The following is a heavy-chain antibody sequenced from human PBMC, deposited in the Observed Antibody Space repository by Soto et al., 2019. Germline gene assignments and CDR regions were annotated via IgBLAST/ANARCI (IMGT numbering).Heavy chain of an antibody. J-gene: IGHJ6*02. CDR1: GGSLSGVY. V-gene: IGHV4-34*01. CDR2: INHSGST. Sequence: QVQLQQWGAGLLKPSETLSLTCVVYGGSLSGVYWTWIRQPPGKGLEWIGEINHSGSTNYSPSLESRVTISLDTSNNQFSLKFSSVSAADTAVSYRARGPGYSYGYSVYYYYYCMDVWGQGTTVTVSS. CDR3: ARGPGYSYGYSVYYYYYCMDV. D-gene: IGHD5-18*01.